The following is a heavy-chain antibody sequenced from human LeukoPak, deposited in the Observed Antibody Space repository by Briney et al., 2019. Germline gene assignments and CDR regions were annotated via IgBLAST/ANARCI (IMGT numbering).Heavy chain of an antibody. J-gene: IGHJ6*03. CDR3: ARDHKGYSYGYRRGYSDYYYMDV. Sequence: SCKASGYTFTSYGISWVRQAPGKGLEWVSFISGSGGSTYYVDSVKGRFTISRDNSKNTLYLQMNSLRAEDTAVYYCARDHKGYSYGYRRGYSDYYYMDVWGKGTTVTVSS. CDR2: ISGSGGST. CDR1: GYTFTSYG. V-gene: IGHV3-23*01. D-gene: IGHD5-18*01.